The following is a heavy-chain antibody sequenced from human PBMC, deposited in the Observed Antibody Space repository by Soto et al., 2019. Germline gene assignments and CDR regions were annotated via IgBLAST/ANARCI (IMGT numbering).Heavy chain of an antibody. CDR1: AASISTYY. CDR2: IYYSGSGST. V-gene: IGHV4-59*01. J-gene: IGHJ3*02. D-gene: IGHD3-16*01. CDR3: ARVYRGGGDVFDI. Sequence: SETLSLTXTLSAASISTYYWSWIRQPPGKGLEYIGYIYYSGSGSTNYNPSLKRRVTFSVDTSRNHFSLKLSSVTAADTAMYYCARVYRGGGDVFDIWGQGTMVTVSS.